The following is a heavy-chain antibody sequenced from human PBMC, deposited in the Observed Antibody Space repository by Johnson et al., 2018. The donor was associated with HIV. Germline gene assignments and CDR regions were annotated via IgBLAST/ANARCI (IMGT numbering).Heavy chain of an antibody. J-gene: IGHJ3*02. D-gene: IGHD6-19*01. Sequence: VQVVESGGGVVQPGRSLRLSCAASGFIFSDYYMSWIRQAPGKGLEWVSHISSSGSTIYYADSVKGRFTISRDNAKNSLYLQMNSLKSEDTAVYFCARRAYTSGWYAAFDIWGQGTMVTVSS. CDR1: GFIFSDYY. CDR3: ARRAYTSGWYAAFDI. CDR2: ISSSGSTI. V-gene: IGHV3-11*01.